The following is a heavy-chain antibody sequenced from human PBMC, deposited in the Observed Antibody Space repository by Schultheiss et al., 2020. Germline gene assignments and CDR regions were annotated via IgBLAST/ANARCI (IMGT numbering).Heavy chain of an antibody. CDR1: GYTFTGYY. J-gene: IGHJ5*02. Sequence: ASVKVSCKASGYTFTGYYMHWVRQAPGQGLEWMGRINPNSGGTNYAQKFQGRVTMTRDTSISTAYMELSSLRSEDTAVYYCARDPRLDLWSGQPVNWFDPWGQGTLVTVSS. CDR3: ARDPRLDLWSGQPVNWFDP. CDR2: INPNSGGT. V-gene: IGHV1-2*06. D-gene: IGHD3-3*01.